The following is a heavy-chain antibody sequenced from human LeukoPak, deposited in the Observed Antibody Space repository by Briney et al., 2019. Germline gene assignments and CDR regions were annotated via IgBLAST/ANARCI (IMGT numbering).Heavy chain of an antibody. CDR3: ARDPSSGWYLKGWFDP. Sequence: GGTLRLSCAASGITFSSYGMSWVRQAPGKGLEWVSSISSTGGTTYYADSVKGRFTISRDNAKNSLYLQMNSLRAEDTAVYYCARDPSSGWYLKGWFDPWGQGTLVTVSS. CDR2: ISSTGGTT. CDR1: GITFSSYG. V-gene: IGHV3-21*01. J-gene: IGHJ5*02. D-gene: IGHD6-19*01.